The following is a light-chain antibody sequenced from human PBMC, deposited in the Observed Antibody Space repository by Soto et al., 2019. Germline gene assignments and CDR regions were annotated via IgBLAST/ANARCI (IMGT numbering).Light chain of an antibody. CDR2: GAS. J-gene: IGKJ3*01. CDR3: QQYGRSPPGFT. CDR1: QTISSNY. Sequence: EIVLTQSPGTLSLSPGERVTLSCRASQTISSNYLAWYQQKPGQAPRLLIYGASFRATGIPDRFSGSRSGTDLTLTISRLEPGYFGVYYCQQYGRSPPGFTLSPGNKVDIK. V-gene: IGKV3-20*01.